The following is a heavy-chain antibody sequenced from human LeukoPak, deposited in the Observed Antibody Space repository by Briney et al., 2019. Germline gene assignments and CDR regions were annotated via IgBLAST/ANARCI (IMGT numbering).Heavy chain of an antibody. V-gene: IGHV1-2*06. J-gene: IGHJ5*02. CDR2: INPNSGGT. Sequence: ASVKVSCKASGYTFTGYYMHWVRQAPGQGLEWMGRINPNSGGTNYAQKFQGRVTMTRVTSISTAYMELSRLRSDDTAVYYCAREKVDYDFWSGHHNYDIPWGQGTLVTVSS. D-gene: IGHD3-3*01. CDR3: AREKVDYDFWSGHHNYDIP. CDR1: GYTFTGYY.